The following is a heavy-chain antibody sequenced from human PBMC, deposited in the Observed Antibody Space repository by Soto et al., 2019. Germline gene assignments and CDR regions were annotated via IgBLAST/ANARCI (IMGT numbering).Heavy chain of an antibody. CDR1: GYTFTSYD. D-gene: IGHD4-4*01. J-gene: IGHJ6*03. V-gene: IGHV1-8*01. Sequence: QVQLVQSGAEVKKPGASVKVSCKASGYTFTSYDINWVRQATGQGLEWMGWMNPNSGNTGYAQKFQGRVTMTRNTSISTAYMELSSLRSEDTAVYYCARLGLHTINPYYYYYMDVWGKGTTVTVSS. CDR2: MNPNSGNT. CDR3: ARLGLHTINPYYYYYMDV.